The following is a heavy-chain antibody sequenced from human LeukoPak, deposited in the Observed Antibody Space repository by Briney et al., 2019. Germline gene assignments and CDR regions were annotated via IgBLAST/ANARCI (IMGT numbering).Heavy chain of an antibody. CDR2: INHSGST. Sequence: SETLSLTCAVYGGSFSGYYWSWIRQPPGKGLEWIGEINHSGSTNYNPSLKSRVTISVDTSKNQFSLRLTAVTAADTAMYYCARFGDCSGGSCFYYLDPWGQGTLVTVSS. CDR1: GGSFSGYY. D-gene: IGHD2-15*01. J-gene: IGHJ5*02. CDR3: ARFGDCSGGSCFYYLDP. V-gene: IGHV4-34*01.